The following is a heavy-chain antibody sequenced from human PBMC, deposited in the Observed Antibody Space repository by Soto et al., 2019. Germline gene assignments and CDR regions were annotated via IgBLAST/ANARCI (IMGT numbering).Heavy chain of an antibody. D-gene: IGHD6-13*01. CDR1: GFTFSSYG. J-gene: IGHJ4*02. CDR3: ARDMQQQLEAEGFDY. V-gene: IGHV3-33*01. CDR2: IWYDGSNK. Sequence: GGSLRLSCAASGFTFSSYGMHWVRQAPGKGLEWVAVIWYDGSNKYYADSVKGRFTISRDNSKNTLYLQMNSLRAEDTAVYYCARDMQQQLEAEGFDYWGQGTLVTVSS.